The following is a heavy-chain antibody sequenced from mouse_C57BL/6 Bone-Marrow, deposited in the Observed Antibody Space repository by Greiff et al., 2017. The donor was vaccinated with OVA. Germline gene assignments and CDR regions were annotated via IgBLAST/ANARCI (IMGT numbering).Heavy chain of an antibody. CDR2: INPGCGGT. J-gene: IGHJ4*01. CDR1: GYAFTNYL. D-gene: IGHD1-1*01. CDR3: ARPGSSYDYYAMDY. V-gene: IGHV1-54*01. Sequence: VQLQQSGAELVRPGTSVKVSCKASGYAFTNYLIEWVKQRPGQGLEWIGVINPGCGGTNYNEKFKGKATLTADKSSSTAYMQLSSLTSEDSAVYFCARPGSSYDYYAMDYWGQGTSVTVSS.